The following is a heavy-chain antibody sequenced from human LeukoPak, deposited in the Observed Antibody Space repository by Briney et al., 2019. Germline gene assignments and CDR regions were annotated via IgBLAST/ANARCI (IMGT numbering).Heavy chain of an antibody. CDR3: AKDGEQWELRALDAFDI. Sequence: GGSLRLSCAASGFTFSSYGMHWVRQAPGKGLEWVAFIRYDGSNKYYADSVKGRFTISRDNSKNTLYPQMNSLRAEDTAVYYCAKDGEQWELRALDAFDIWGQGTMVTVSS. CDR2: IRYDGSNK. J-gene: IGHJ3*02. V-gene: IGHV3-30*02. CDR1: GFTFSSYG. D-gene: IGHD1-26*01.